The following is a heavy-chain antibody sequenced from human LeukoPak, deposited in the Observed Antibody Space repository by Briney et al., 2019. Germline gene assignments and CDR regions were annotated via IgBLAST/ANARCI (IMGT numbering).Heavy chain of an antibody. V-gene: IGHV1-18*01. CDR2: ISAYNGNT. CDR3: ARDAYYYGSGTAQEDY. Sequence: ASVKVSCKASGYTFTSYGISWVRQAPGQGLEWMGWISAYNGNTNYAQKLQGRVTMTTDTSTSTAYMELRSLRSDDTAVYYCARDAYYYGSGTAQEDYWGQGTLVTVSP. J-gene: IGHJ4*02. CDR1: GYTFTSYG. D-gene: IGHD3-10*01.